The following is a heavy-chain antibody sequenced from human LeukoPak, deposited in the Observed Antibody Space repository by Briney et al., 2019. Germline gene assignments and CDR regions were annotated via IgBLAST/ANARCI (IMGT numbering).Heavy chain of an antibody. Sequence: GGSLRLSCAASGFTVSGNYMSWVRQAPGKGLEWVSVIYSGGSTYYADSVKGRFTISRDNSKNTLYLQMNSLRAEDTAVYYCARDITLTRGGRSDYWGQGTLVTVSA. D-gene: IGHD3-10*01. J-gene: IGHJ4*02. CDR3: ARDITLTRGGRSDY. CDR2: IYSGGST. V-gene: IGHV3-66*01. CDR1: GFTVSGNY.